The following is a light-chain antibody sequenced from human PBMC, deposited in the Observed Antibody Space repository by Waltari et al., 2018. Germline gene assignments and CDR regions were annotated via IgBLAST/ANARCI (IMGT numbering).Light chain of an antibody. CDR2: TND. CDR1: RSNLGRTS. Sequence: QSVLTQPPSASGTPGQRVTIPCSGRRSNLGRTSVTWYHQTPGAAPKLLIYTNDQRRSGVPDRFSGSKSGTSASLAISGLQSEDEADYYCAAWDDSLNGVIFGGGTKLTVL. CDR3: AAWDDSLNGVI. V-gene: IGLV1-44*01. J-gene: IGLJ2*01.